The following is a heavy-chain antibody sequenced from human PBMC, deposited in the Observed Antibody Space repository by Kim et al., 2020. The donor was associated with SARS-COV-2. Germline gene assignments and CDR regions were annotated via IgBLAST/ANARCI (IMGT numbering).Heavy chain of an antibody. CDR1: GFTFSSYA. Sequence: GGSLRLSCAASGFTFSSYAMSWVRQAPGKGLEWVSAISGSGGSTYYADSVKGRFTISRDNSKNTLYLQMNSLRAEDTAVYYCAKVELPYYYDSSGYLRYGMDVWGQGTMVTVSS. D-gene: IGHD3-22*01. J-gene: IGHJ6*02. V-gene: IGHV3-23*01. CDR2: ISGSGGST. CDR3: AKVELPYYYDSSGYLRYGMDV.